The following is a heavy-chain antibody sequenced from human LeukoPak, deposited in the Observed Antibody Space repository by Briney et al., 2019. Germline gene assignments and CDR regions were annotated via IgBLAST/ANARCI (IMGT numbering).Heavy chain of an antibody. V-gene: IGHV1-3*01. CDR2: INAGNGNT. Sequence: ASVKVSCKASGYTFTSYAMLWVRQAPGQRLEWMGWINAGNGNTKYSQKFQGRVTITRDTSASTAYMELSSLRSEDTAVYYCARGYSSSWSYFDYWGQGTLVTVSS. CDR1: GYTFTSYA. CDR3: ARGYSSSWSYFDY. J-gene: IGHJ4*02. D-gene: IGHD6-13*01.